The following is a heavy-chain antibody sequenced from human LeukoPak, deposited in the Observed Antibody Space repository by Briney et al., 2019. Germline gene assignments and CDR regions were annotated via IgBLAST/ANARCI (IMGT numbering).Heavy chain of an antibody. D-gene: IGHD2-2*01. CDR2: ISPDGSDT. V-gene: IGHV5-51*01. CDR1: GYSFTNYW. J-gene: IGHJ4*02. Sequence: GESLKISCKGSGYSFTNYWIGWVRQMPGKGLEWMGIISPDGSDTRYSPSFQGQVTISADKSISTAYLQWSSLKASDAAMYYCARLTSSWSFDYWGQGTLVTVSS. CDR3: ARLTSSWSFDY.